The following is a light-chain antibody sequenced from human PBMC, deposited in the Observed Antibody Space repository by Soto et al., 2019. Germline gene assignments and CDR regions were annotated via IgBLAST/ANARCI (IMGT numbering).Light chain of an antibody. V-gene: IGLV1-40*01. CDR3: SSYAGSNNVV. CDR1: SSNIGAGYD. J-gene: IGLJ2*01. Sequence: QSVLTQPPSVSGAPGQRVTISCTGSSSNIGAGYDVHWYQQFPGTTPKFLIYGNTNRPSGVPDRFSASKSGTSASLDITGLQAEDEADYYCSSYAGSNNVVFGGGTKLTVL. CDR2: GNT.